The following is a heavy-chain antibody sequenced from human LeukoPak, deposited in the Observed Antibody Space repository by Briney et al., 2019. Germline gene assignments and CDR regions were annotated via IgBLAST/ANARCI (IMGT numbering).Heavy chain of an antibody. CDR2: ISYDGSNK. CDR1: GFTFSSYG. D-gene: IGHD3-22*01. J-gene: IGHJ3*02. Sequence: GGSLRLSCAASGFTFSSYGMHWVRQAPGKGLEWVAVISYDGSNKYYADSVKGRFTISRDNSKNTLYLQMNSLRAEDTAVYYCARQGPTDYYDSSGYPDAFDIWGQGTMVTVSS. V-gene: IGHV3-30*03. CDR3: ARQGPTDYYDSSGYPDAFDI.